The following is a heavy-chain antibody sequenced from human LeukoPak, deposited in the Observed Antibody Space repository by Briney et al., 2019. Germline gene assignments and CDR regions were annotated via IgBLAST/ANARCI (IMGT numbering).Heavy chain of an antibody. J-gene: IGHJ2*01. Sequence: LRLSCAASGFTFSSCAMNWVRQAPGKGLEWIGSIYYSGTTYYNPSLKSRVTISVDTSKNQFSMKLSSVTAADTAVYYCARVEDMGDYRYWYFELWGRGTLVTVSS. V-gene: IGHV4-30-2*03. CDR3: ARVEDMGDYRYWYFEL. CDR2: IYYSGTT. D-gene: IGHD1-26*01. CDR1: GFTFSSCAMN.